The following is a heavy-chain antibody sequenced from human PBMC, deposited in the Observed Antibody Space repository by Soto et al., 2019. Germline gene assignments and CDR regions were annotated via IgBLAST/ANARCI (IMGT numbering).Heavy chain of an antibody. Sequence: PSETLSLTCTVSGDSISSYYWSWIRQPPGKGLEWIGYIYYSGSTNYNPSLKSRVTISVDTSKNQFSLKLSSVTAADTAVYYCARDLITLSLWYYYGMDVWGQGTTVTVS. D-gene: IGHD3-22*01. CDR3: ARDLITLSLWYYYGMDV. V-gene: IGHV4-59*01. CDR2: IYYSGST. J-gene: IGHJ6*02. CDR1: GDSISSYY.